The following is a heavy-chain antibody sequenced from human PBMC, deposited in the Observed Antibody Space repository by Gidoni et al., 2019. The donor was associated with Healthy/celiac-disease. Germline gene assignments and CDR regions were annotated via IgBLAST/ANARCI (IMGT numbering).Heavy chain of an antibody. CDR3: ARHGGGVEGVHWFDP. CDR1: GGSISSSSYY. J-gene: IGHJ5*02. D-gene: IGHD3-16*01. CDR2: IYYSGST. Sequence: QLPLQESGPGLVKLSETLSLTCTVPGGSISSSSYYCGWIRQPPGKGLEWIGSIYYSGSTYYNPSLKSRVTISVDTSKNQFSLKLSSVTAADTAVYYCARHGGGVEGVHWFDPWGQGTLVTVSS. V-gene: IGHV4-39*01.